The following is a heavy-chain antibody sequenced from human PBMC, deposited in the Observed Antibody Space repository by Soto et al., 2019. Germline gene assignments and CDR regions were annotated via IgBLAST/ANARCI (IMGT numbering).Heavy chain of an antibody. J-gene: IGHJ4*02. D-gene: IGHD6-13*01. CDR2: ISGSGGST. CDR3: AKDRAVMSSSSIHDY. Sequence: GGSLRLSCAASGFTFSSYAMSWVRQAPGKGLEWVSAISGSGGSTYYADSVKGRFTISRDNSKNTLYLQMNSLRAEDTAVYYCAKDRAVMSSSSIHDYWGQGTLVTVSS. V-gene: IGHV3-23*01. CDR1: GFTFSSYA.